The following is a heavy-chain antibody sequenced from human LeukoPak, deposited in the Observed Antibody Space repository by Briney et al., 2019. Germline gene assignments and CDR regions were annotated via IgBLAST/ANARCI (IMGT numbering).Heavy chain of an antibody. CDR1: GGSISSYY. Sequence: PSETLSLTCTVSGGSISSYYWSWIRQPPGKGLEWIGYIYYSGSTNYNPSLKSRVTISVDTSKNQFSLKLSSVTAADTAVYYCARHFSYSYGFVPNAFDIWGQGTMVTVSS. D-gene: IGHD5-18*01. CDR3: ARHFSYSYGFVPNAFDI. CDR2: IYYSGST. J-gene: IGHJ3*02. V-gene: IGHV4-59*08.